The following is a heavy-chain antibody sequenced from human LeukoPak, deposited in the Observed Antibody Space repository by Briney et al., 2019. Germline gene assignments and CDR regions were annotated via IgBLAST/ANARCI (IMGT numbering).Heavy chain of an antibody. CDR1: GGSISSGRYY. D-gene: IGHD3-10*01. CDR2: IYTSGST. J-gene: IGHJ5*02. CDR3: ARDLGVRGVIDNWFDP. V-gene: IGHV4-61*02. Sequence: PSETLSLTCTVSGGSISSGRYYWRWSRQPAGKGLEWIGRIYTSGSTNYNPSLKSRVTISVDTSKNQFSLKLSSVTAADTAVYYCARDLGVRGVIDNWFDPWGQGTLVTVSS.